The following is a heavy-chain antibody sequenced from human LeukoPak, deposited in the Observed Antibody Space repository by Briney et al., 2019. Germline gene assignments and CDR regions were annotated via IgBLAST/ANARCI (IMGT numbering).Heavy chain of an antibody. J-gene: IGHJ6*03. CDR1: GGTFSSYA. CDR2: IISIFGTA. Sequence: SVKVSCKASGGTFSSYAISWVRQAPGQGLEWMGGIISIFGTANYAQKFQGRVTITTDESTSTAYMELSSLRSEDTAVYYCAREDYTLPSNYYYYMDVWGKGTTVTVSS. CDR3: AREDYTLPSNYYYYMDV. D-gene: IGHD3-3*01. V-gene: IGHV1-69*05.